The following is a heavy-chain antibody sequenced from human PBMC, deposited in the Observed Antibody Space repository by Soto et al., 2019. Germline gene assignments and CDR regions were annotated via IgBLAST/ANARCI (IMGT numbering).Heavy chain of an antibody. CDR3: TRHVSQSVIAAAEIHFDY. CDR1: GFTFSGSA. Sequence: GGSLRLSRAASGFTFSGSAMHWVRQASGKGLEWVGRIRSKANSYATAYAASVKGRFTISRDDSKNTAYLQMNSLKTEDTAVYYCTRHVSQSVIAAAEIHFDYWGQGTLVTVSS. J-gene: IGHJ4*02. CDR2: IRSKANSYAT. D-gene: IGHD6-13*01. V-gene: IGHV3-73*01.